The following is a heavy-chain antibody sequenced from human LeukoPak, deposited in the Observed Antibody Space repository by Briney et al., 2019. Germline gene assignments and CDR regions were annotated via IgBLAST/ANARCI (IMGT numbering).Heavy chain of an antibody. CDR3: ARQQLIEGTFDY. Sequence: SGTLSLTCSVSGVSLIGNNWWTWVRQSPGKALEWIEEIHHLGNTNYNPSLKSRVSMSLDKSKNELSLRLISVIAADTAVYYCARQQLIEGTFDYWGQGTLVTVSS. D-gene: IGHD2-21*01. V-gene: IGHV4-4*02. CDR2: IHHLGNT. CDR1: GVSLIGNNW. J-gene: IGHJ4*02.